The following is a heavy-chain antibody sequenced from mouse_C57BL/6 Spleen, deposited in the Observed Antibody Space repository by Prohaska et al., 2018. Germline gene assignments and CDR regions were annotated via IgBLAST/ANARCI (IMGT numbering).Heavy chain of an antibody. J-gene: IGHJ2*01. D-gene: IGHD2-4*01. CDR3: AREGLRHAVYYFDY. V-gene: IGHV9-3*01. CDR1: GYTFTTYG. CDR2: INTYSGVP. Sequence: QIQLVQSGPELKKPGETVKISCKASGYTFTTYGMSWVKQAPGKGLKWMGWINTYSGVPTYADDFKGRFAFSLETSASTAYLQINNLKNEDTATYFCAREGLRHAVYYFDYWGQGTTLTVSS.